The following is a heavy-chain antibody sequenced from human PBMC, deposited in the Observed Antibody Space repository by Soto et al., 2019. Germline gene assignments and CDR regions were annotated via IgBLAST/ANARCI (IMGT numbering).Heavy chain of an antibody. CDR1: GGTFGNTA. Sequence: QVQLVQSGAEVKEPGSSVNVSCKTSGGTFGNTAVTWVRQVPGQGLEWIGGIVPLFGTANYAQKFRGRVMITAAESTSTAYMDLSSLRSDDPAIYYCARDGDPGYSFWSGPLGGGRFDPWGQGTLVTVSS. D-gene: IGHD3-3*01. V-gene: IGHV1-69*12. J-gene: IGHJ5*02. CDR3: ARDGDPGYSFWSGPLGGGRFDP. CDR2: IVPLFGTA.